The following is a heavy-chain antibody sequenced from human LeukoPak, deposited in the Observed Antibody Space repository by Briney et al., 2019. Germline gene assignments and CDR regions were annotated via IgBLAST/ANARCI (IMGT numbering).Heavy chain of an antibody. CDR1: GGSFSGYY. V-gene: IGHV4-34*01. D-gene: IGHD1-26*01. CDR2: IYYSGST. J-gene: IGHJ4*02. CDR3: ARHVKIGRWELLHYFDY. Sequence: PSETLSLTCAVYGGSFSGYYWSWIRQPPGKGLEWIGSIYYSGSTYYNPSLKSRVTISVDTSKNQFSLKLSSVTAADTAVYYCARHVKIGRWELLHYFDYWGQGTLVTVSS.